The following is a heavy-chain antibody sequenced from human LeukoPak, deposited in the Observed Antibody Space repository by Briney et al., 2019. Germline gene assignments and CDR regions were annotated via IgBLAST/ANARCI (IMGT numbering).Heavy chain of an antibody. Sequence: ASVNVSCKASGGTFSSYAISWVRQPPGQGLEWMGGIIPIFGTANYAQKFQGRVTITADESTSTAYMELSSLRSEDTAVYYCARPSNIVVPAVSYYYYYYGMDVWGQGTTVTVSS. CDR2: IIPIFGTA. CDR1: GGTFSSYA. CDR3: ARPSNIVVPAVSYYYYYYGMDV. V-gene: IGHV1-69*13. J-gene: IGHJ6*02. D-gene: IGHD2-2*01.